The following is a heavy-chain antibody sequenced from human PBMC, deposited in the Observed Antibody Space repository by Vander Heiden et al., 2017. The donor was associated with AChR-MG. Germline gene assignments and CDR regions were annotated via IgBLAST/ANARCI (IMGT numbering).Heavy chain of an antibody. V-gene: IGHV3-30*18. CDR1: GFTFSSYG. J-gene: IGHJ4*02. Sequence: QVQLVESGGRVVQPGRSLRLSCAASGFTFSSYGMHWVRQAPGKGLEWVAVISYDGSNKYYADSVKGRFTISRDNSKNTLYLQMNSLRAEDTAVYYCAKDSASGIVVVPAALDYWGQGTLVTVSS. CDR2: ISYDGSNK. CDR3: AKDSASGIVVVPAALDY. D-gene: IGHD2-2*01.